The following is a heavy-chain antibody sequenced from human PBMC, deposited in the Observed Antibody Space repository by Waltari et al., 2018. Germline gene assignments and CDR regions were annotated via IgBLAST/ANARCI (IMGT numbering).Heavy chain of an antibody. CDR1: GYSLTESA. Sequence: QVQLVQSGAEVKKPGASVKVSCRVSGYSLTESALHWVRQAPGKGLGWLVGFDPEYGEAVYAQEFQCRVTMTEDTSKDTAYMELSSLTYEDTAVYYCTRDRVGYCSGGTCYSRWFDPWGQGTLVTVSS. CDR2: FDPEYGEA. CDR3: TRDRVGYCSGGTCYSRWFDP. D-gene: IGHD2-15*01. J-gene: IGHJ5*02. V-gene: IGHV1-24*01.